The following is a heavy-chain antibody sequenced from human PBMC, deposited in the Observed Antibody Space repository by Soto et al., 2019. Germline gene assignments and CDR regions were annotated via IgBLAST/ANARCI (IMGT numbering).Heavy chain of an antibody. Sequence: SQTLSLTCSISGDSVSRNSAAWNWIRQSPSRGLEWLGRTYYRSKWYNDYAVSVKSRITINPDTSKNQFSLQLNSVTPEDTAVYYCASSCSGGSCYGYDAFDIWGQGTMVTVSS. D-gene: IGHD2-15*01. CDR3: ASSCSGGSCYGYDAFDI. V-gene: IGHV6-1*01. J-gene: IGHJ3*02. CDR1: GDSVSRNSAA. CDR2: TYYRSKWYN.